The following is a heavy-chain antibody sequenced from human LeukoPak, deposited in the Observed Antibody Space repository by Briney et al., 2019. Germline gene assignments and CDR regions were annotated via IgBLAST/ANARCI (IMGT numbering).Heavy chain of an antibody. J-gene: IGHJ5*02. CDR1: GYTFTKYY. V-gene: IGHV1-46*01. Sequence: GASVKVSYKASGYTFTKYYIHWVRQAPGQGLEWMGMINPSGGSTTYAQKFQGRVTVTRDTSTSTVYMELSSLRSEDTAVYYCATVFMVRGVIYWFDPWGQGTLVTVSS. D-gene: IGHD3-10*01. CDR2: INPSGGST. CDR3: ATVFMVRGVIYWFDP.